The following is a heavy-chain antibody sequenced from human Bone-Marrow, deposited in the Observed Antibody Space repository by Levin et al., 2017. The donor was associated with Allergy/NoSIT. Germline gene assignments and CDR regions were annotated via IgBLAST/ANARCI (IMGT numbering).Heavy chain of an antibody. CDR3: ARARLETGSSTGYFHS. Sequence: SETLSLTCTVSGGSVSSNSYYWSWLRQSPGEGLEWIGHIYNRGSTDYNPSLTSRVTISLDASKNHFSLRLTSVTAADTGLDFCARARLETGSSTGYFHSWGQGTLVSVSS. D-gene: IGHD3-9*01. V-gene: IGHV4-61*03. J-gene: IGHJ4*02. CDR1: GGSVSSNSYY. CDR2: IYNRGST.